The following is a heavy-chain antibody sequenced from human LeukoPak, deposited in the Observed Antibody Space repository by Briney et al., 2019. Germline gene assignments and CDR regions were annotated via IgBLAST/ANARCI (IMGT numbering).Heavy chain of an antibody. Sequence: GGSLRLSCAASGFTFSSYGMHWVRQAPGKGLEWVAVISYDGSNKYYADSVKGRFTISRDNSKNTLYLQMNSLRAEDTAVYYCAKGPWFDPWGQGTLATVSS. CDR2: ISYDGSNK. CDR3: AKGPWFDP. CDR1: GFTFSSYG. J-gene: IGHJ5*02. V-gene: IGHV3-30*18.